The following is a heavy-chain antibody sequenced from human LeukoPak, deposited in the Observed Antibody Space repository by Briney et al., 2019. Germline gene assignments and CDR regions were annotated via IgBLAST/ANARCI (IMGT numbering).Heavy chain of an antibody. CDR2: ISYDGSKK. CDR1: GFTFSSYA. CDR3: AKNNIFGYASGWPLDY. J-gene: IGHJ4*02. V-gene: IGHV3-30-3*02. Sequence: GGSLRLFCAASGFTFSSYAIDWVRPAPGKGLEWVALISYDGSKKYYAESVKGRFTISRDNSKNTLYLQMNSLRPEDTAVYYCAKNNIFGYASGWPLDYWGQGTLVTVSS. D-gene: IGHD6-19*01.